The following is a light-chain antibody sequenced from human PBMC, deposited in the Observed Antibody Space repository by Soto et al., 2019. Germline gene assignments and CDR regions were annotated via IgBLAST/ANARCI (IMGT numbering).Light chain of an antibody. V-gene: IGKV1-5*01. CDR1: QSISSW. Sequence: DIQMTQSPSTLSASVGDRVTITCRASQSISSWLDWYQQKPGKAPKLLIYDVSTLESGVPSRFSGSGSGTEFTLTISSLQPDDFATYYCQQYNSYSWTFGQGTKVDIK. CDR2: DVS. J-gene: IGKJ1*01. CDR3: QQYNSYSWT.